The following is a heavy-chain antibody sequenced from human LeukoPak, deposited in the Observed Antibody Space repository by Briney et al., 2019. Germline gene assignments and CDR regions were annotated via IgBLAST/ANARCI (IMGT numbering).Heavy chain of an antibody. J-gene: IGHJ3*02. D-gene: IGHD6-19*01. Sequence: GASVKVSRKASVYTFTNYFMHWVRQAPGQGLEWMGIINPSGNSTIYAQKFQDRVTMTSDTSTSTVYMDLRSLTFEDTAVYYCARDRNLIAVAGTQAFDIWGQGTMVTVSS. V-gene: IGHV1-46*01. CDR1: VYTFTNYF. CDR3: ARDRNLIAVAGTQAFDI. CDR2: INPSGNST.